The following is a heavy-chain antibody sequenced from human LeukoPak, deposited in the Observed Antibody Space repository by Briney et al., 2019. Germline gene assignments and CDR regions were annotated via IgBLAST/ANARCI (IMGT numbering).Heavy chain of an antibody. J-gene: IGHJ6*03. Sequence: SQTLSLXCTVSGGSISSGSYYWRSIRQPAGKGLEWIGRIYTSGSTNYNPSLKSRVTISVDTSKNQFSLKLSSVTAADTAVYYCARAPTGGYYYYYYMDVWGKGTTVTVSS. V-gene: IGHV4-61*02. CDR3: ARAPTGGYYYYYYMDV. CDR2: IYTSGST. D-gene: IGHD1-14*01. CDR1: GGSISSGSYY.